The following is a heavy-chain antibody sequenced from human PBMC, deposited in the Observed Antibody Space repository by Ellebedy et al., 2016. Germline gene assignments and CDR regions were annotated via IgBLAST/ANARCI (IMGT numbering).Heavy chain of an antibody. CDR2: ISGSGITR. CDR3: ARDLWPDIVATIAGY. V-gene: IGHV3-11*01. J-gene: IGHJ4*02. CDR1: GFTFSDYY. Sequence: GESLKISXAASGFTFSDYYMSWIRLAPGKGLEWISYISGSGITRYYADSLKGRFTISRDNAKNSLYLEMNSLRADDTAIYYCARDLWPDIVATIAGYWGQGTQVTVSS. D-gene: IGHD5-12*01.